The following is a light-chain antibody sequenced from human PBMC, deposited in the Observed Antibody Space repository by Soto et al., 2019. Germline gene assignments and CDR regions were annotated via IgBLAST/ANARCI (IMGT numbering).Light chain of an antibody. Sequence: EIVFSHSPATLSFSPVERATLSCRASQSVSSNLAWYQQKPGQAPRLLIYGASTRATGIPARFSGSGSGTEFTLTISSLQSEDFAVYYCQQYNNWPPWTFGQGTKVDI. CDR2: GAS. CDR1: QSVSSN. V-gene: IGKV3-15*01. CDR3: QQYNNWPPWT. J-gene: IGKJ1*01.